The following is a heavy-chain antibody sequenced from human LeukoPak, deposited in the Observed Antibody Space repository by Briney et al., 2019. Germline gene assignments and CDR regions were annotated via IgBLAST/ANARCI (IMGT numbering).Heavy chain of an antibody. CDR2: INHSGST. Sequence: SETLSLTCAVYGGSFSGYYWSWIRQPPGKGLEWIGEINHSGSTNYNPSLKSRVTISVDTSKNQFSLKLSSVTAADTAVYYCAREPDCSSTSCRNYYYYGMDVWGKGTTVTVSS. D-gene: IGHD2-2*01. J-gene: IGHJ6*04. CDR3: AREPDCSSTSCRNYYYYGMDV. CDR1: GGSFSGYY. V-gene: IGHV4-34*01.